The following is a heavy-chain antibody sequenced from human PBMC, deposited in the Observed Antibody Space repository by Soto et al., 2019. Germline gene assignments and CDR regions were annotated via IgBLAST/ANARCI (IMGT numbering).Heavy chain of an antibody. J-gene: IGHJ5*02. V-gene: IGHV3-48*02. CDR1: GFTFSSYS. CDR2: ISSSSSTI. CDR3: AREPRYYYDSSGYLNWFDP. Sequence: GGSLRLSCAASGFTFSSYSMNWVRQAPGKGLEWVSYISSSSSTIYYADSVKGRFTISRDNAKNSLYLQMNSLRDEDTAVYYSAREPRYYYDSSGYLNWFDPWGQGTLVTVSS. D-gene: IGHD3-22*01.